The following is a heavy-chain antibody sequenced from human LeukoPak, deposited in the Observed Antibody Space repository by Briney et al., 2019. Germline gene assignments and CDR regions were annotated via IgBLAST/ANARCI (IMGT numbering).Heavy chain of an antibody. CDR3: ARTPTYCGGDCYYFDP. CDR2: IYHSGST. CDR1: GGSISSGGYS. D-gene: IGHD2-21*02. V-gene: IGHV4-30-2*01. Sequence: SQTLSLTCAVSGGSISSGGYSWSWIRQPPGKGLEWIGYIYHSGSTYYNPSLKSRVTISVDRSKNQFSLKLSSVTAADTAMYFCARTPTYCGGDCYYFDPWSQGTLVTVSS. J-gene: IGHJ5*02.